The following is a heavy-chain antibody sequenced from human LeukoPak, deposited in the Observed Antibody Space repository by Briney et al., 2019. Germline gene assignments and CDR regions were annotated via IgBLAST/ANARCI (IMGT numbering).Heavy chain of an antibody. V-gene: IGHV3-21*04. CDR1: GFTFSSYS. Sequence: GGSLRLSCAASGFTFSSYSMNWVRQAPGKGLEWVSSISSSSSYIYYADSVKGRFTISRDNAKNSLYLQMNSLRAEDTALYYCAKDMAIVVVTQPDYWGQGTLVTVSS. CDR2: ISSSSSYI. D-gene: IGHD3-22*01. CDR3: AKDMAIVVVTQPDY. J-gene: IGHJ4*02.